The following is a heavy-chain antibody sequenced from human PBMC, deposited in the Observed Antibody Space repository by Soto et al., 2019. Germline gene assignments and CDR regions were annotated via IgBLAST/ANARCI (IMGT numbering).Heavy chain of an antibody. CDR3: ETGEILTGYPFGN. Sequence: HPGWSLRLSCSASGFIFNEHAMHWVRHSAEKGLEWVSVISVTGLSAYYADSTKGRFTVSRDNSRNILYLQMNSLRLEDTAIYFCETGEILTGYPFGNWGPGALVTVSS. J-gene: IGHJ4*02. CDR2: ISVTGLSA. D-gene: IGHD3-9*01. CDR1: GFIFNEHA. V-gene: IGHV3-23*01.